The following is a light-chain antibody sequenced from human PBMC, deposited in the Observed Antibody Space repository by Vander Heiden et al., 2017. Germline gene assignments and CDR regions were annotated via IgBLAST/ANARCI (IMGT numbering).Light chain of an antibody. V-gene: IGKV3-11*01. Sequence: EIVLTHSPATLSLPPAERATLPLMASQSVSSYLAWYQQKPGQAPRLLIYDASNWATGIPARFSGSGSGTDFTLTISSLEPEDFAVYYFQPRSNGLTFGGGTKVEIK. J-gene: IGKJ4*01. CDR2: DAS. CDR1: QSVSSY. CDR3: QPRSNGLT.